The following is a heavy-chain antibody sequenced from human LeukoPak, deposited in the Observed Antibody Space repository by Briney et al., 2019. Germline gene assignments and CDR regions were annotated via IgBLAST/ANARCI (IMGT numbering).Heavy chain of an antibody. CDR3: AKDGIYGGNGINFDY. J-gene: IGHJ4*02. CDR1: GFTFSSYG. CDR2: ISYDGSNK. Sequence: GGSLRLSCAASGFTFSSYGMHWVRQAPGKGLEWVAVISYDGSNKYYADSVKGRFTISRDNSKNTLYLQMNSLRAEDTAVYYCAKDGIYGGNGINFDYWGQGTLVTVSS. V-gene: IGHV3-30*18. D-gene: IGHD4-23*01.